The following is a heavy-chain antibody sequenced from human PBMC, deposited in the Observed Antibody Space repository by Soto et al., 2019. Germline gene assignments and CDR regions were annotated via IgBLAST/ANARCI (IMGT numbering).Heavy chain of an antibody. D-gene: IGHD3-3*01. CDR2: ISAYNGNT. Sequence: QVQLVQSGAEVKKPGASVKVSCKASGYTFTSYGISWVRQAPGQGLEWMGWISAYNGNTNYAQKPQGRVSMTTGTSTSTAYMEQRSLRSDETAVYYCSRVGADFWGGQLDYWGQGTLVTVSS. V-gene: IGHV1-18*04. CDR3: SRVGADFWGGQLDY. J-gene: IGHJ4*02. CDR1: GYTFTSYG.